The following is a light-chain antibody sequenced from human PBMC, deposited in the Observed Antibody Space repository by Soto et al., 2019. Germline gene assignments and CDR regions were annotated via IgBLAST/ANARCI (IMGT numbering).Light chain of an antibody. CDR3: QHSSSNAWT. Sequence: DIEITQSPSSLSASVGDRVTSTCRASQSINNYLNWYQQTKGTAPKVLIYGASSLPSGVPSRFSGRRSGTDFTLPISSLQPDDFETYYCQHSSSNAWTFGPGTKVDIK. J-gene: IGKJ1*01. V-gene: IGKV1-39*01. CDR2: GAS. CDR1: QSINNY.